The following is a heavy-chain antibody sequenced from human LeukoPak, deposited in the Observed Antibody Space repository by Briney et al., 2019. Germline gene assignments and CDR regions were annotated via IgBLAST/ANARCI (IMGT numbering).Heavy chain of an antibody. Sequence: GRSLRLSCAASGFTFSSYAMHWVRQAPGKGLEWVAVIWYDGSNKYYADSVKGRFTISRDNSKNTLYLQMNSLRTEDTAVYYCAKDVVAVAGTQAFDYWGQGTLVTVSS. D-gene: IGHD6-19*01. V-gene: IGHV3-33*06. CDR2: IWYDGSNK. J-gene: IGHJ4*02. CDR3: AKDVVAVAGTQAFDY. CDR1: GFTFSSYA.